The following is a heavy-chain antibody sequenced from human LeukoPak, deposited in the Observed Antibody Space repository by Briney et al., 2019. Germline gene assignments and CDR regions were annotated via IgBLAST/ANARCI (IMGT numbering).Heavy chain of an antibody. D-gene: IGHD3-22*01. V-gene: IGHV4-59*05. J-gene: IGHJ4*02. CDR3: AGEYYYDSSGYFDY. CDR1: GFTFSSYSMN. Sequence: GSLRLSCAASGFTFSSYSMNWVRRAPGKGLEWIGSIYYSGSTYYNPSLKSRVTISVDTSKNQFSLKLSSVTAADTAVYYCAGEYYYDSSGYFDYWGQGTLVTVSS. CDR2: IYYSGST.